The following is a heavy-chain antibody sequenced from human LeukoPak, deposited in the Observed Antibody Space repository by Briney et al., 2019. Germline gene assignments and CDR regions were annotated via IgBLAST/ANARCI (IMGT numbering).Heavy chain of an antibody. CDR1: GGSISSSGCY. CDR3: ARVILRDFWSGYPVV. D-gene: IGHD3-3*01. Sequence: PSETLSLTCTVPGGSISSSGCYWGWIRQPPGKGLEWIGSIYYSGNTYYNPSLKSRVTISVDTSKNQFSQKLSSVTAADTAVYYCARVILRDFWSGYPVVWGRGTTVTVSS. J-gene: IGHJ6*02. V-gene: IGHV4-39*01. CDR2: IYYSGNT.